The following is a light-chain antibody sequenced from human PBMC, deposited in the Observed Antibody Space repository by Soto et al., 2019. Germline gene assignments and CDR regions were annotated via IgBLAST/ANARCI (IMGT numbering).Light chain of an antibody. J-gene: IGLJ1*01. CDR1: SSDVGSYNL. Sequence: QSALTQPASVSGSPGQSITISCTGTSSDVGSYNLVSLYQQHPGKAPKLMIYEVSKRPSGVSNRFSGSKSGNTASLTISGLQAEDEADYYCCSYAGSSTSGYVFGTGTKVTVL. CDR2: EVS. CDR3: CSYAGSSTSGYV. V-gene: IGLV2-23*02.